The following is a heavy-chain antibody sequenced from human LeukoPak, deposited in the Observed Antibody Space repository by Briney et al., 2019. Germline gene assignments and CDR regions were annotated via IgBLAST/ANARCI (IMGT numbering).Heavy chain of an antibody. Sequence: GRSLSLSCAASGFTFSIYAMHWVPNAPGKGGVWVGDISYDGSNKYYADSVKGRFTIYRDNSKNTLYLQMNSLRAEDTAVYYCASSSRRSAKKVYNLFDPWGQGTLVTVSS. V-gene: IGHV3-30*04. CDR2: ISYDGSNK. D-gene: IGHD6-13*01. CDR3: ASSSRRSAKKVYNLFDP. J-gene: IGHJ5*02. CDR1: GFTFSIYA.